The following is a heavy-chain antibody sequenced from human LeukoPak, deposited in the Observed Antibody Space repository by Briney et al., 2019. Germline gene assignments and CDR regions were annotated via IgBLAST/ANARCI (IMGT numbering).Heavy chain of an antibody. CDR1: GYGSTSYW. J-gene: IGHJ3*02. CDR2: IYVADSDM. Sequence: GESLKISCKTSGYGSTSYWIAWVRQMPGKGLEWMGIIYVADSDMRYSPSFQGQVTISADKSINTAYLQWNSLKASDTAMYYCARKLLDANSHAFDIWGQRTMVTVSS. CDR3: ARKLLDANSHAFDI. D-gene: IGHD3-10*01. V-gene: IGHV5-51*01.